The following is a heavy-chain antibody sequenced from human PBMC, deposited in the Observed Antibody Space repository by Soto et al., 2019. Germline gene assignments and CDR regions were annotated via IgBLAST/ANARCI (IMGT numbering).Heavy chain of an antibody. Sequence: SETLSLTCTVSGGSVSSGSYYWSWIRQPPGKGLEWIGYIYYSGSTNYNPSLKSRVTISVDTSKNQFSLKLSSVTAADTAVYYCASRTTVVTTTFDYWGQGTLVTVSS. J-gene: IGHJ4*02. V-gene: IGHV4-61*01. CDR3: ASRTTVVTTTFDY. CDR2: IYYSGST. D-gene: IGHD4-17*01. CDR1: GGSVSSGSYY.